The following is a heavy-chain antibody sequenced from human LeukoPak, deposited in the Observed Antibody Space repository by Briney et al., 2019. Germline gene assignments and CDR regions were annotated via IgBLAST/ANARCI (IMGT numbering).Heavy chain of an antibody. V-gene: IGHV4-39*01. CDR3: ARRTHTHRYSSSSYFDY. Sequence: SETLSLTCTVSGGSISSSSYSWGWIRQPPGKGLEWIGSIYYSGSTYYNPSLKSRVTISVDTSKNQFSLKLSSVTAADTAVYYCARRTHTHRYSSSSYFDYWGQGTLVTVSS. CDR2: IYYSGST. CDR1: GGSISSSSYS. D-gene: IGHD6-6*01. J-gene: IGHJ4*02.